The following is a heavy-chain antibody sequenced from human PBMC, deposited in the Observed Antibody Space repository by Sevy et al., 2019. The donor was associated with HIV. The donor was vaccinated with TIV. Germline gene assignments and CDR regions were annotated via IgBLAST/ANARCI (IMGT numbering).Heavy chain of an antibody. Sequence: GGSLRLSCAASGFTFSSYDMHWVRQATGKGLGWVSAIGTAGDTYYPGSVKGRFTISRENAKNPLYLQMNSLRVGDTAVYYCARAYSSGWYDYWGQGTLVTVSS. CDR3: ARAYSSGWYDY. D-gene: IGHD6-19*01. CDR2: IGTAGDT. J-gene: IGHJ4*02. CDR1: GFTFSSYD. V-gene: IGHV3-13*01.